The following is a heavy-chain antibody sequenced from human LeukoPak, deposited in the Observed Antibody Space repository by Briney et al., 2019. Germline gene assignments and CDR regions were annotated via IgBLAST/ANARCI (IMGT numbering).Heavy chain of an antibody. CDR3: ARRLSYSSSWYPDAFDI. CDR1: GGTFSSYA. D-gene: IGHD6-13*01. Sequence: PVKVSCKASGGTFSSYAISWVRQAPGQGLEWMGGIIPIFGTANYAQKFQGRVTITTDESTSTAYMELSSLRSEDTAVYYCARRLSYSSSWYPDAFDIWGQGTMVTVSS. CDR2: IIPIFGTA. J-gene: IGHJ3*02. V-gene: IGHV1-69*05.